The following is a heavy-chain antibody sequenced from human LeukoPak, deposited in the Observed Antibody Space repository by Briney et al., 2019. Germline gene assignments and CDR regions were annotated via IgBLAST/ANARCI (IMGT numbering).Heavy chain of an antibody. CDR1: GFTFSSYA. CDR2: INHSGST. J-gene: IGHJ4*01. D-gene: IGHD1-26*01. CDR3: AREVNVGAPGFDY. V-gene: IGHV4-34*01. Sequence: GSLRLSCAASGFTFSSYAMSWIRQPPGKGLEWIGEINHSGSTNYNPSLKSRVTISVDTSKNQFSLKLSSVTAADTAVYYCAREVNVGAPGFDYWGQGTLVTVSS.